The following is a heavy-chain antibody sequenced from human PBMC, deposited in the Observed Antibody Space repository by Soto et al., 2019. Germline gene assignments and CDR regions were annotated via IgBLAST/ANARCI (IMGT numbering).Heavy chain of an antibody. V-gene: IGHV4-4*02. J-gene: IGHJ4*02. CDR3: ARDLKNGDYFDY. CDR2: IYRSGST. Sequence: KPSETLSLTCAVSSGSISSSNWWSWVRQPPGKGLEWIGEIYRSGSTNYNPSLKSRVTISVDKSKNQFSLKLSSVTAADTAVYYCARDLKNGDYFDYWGQGTLVTVSS. CDR1: SGSISSSNW. D-gene: IGHD2-8*01.